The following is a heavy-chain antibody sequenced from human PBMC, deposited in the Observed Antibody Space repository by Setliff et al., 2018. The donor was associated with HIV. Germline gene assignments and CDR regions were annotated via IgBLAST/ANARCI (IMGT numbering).Heavy chain of an antibody. CDR2: IKQDGSEK. J-gene: IGHJ4*02. V-gene: IGHV3-7*01. CDR1: GGSFSGYY. Sequence: ETLSLTCAVYGGSFSGYYWNWIRQAPGKGLEWVANIKQDGSEKYYVDSVKGRFTISRDNAKNSLYLQMNSLRAEDTAVYYCATDIVATLDYWGQGTLVTVSS. CDR3: ATDIVATLDY. D-gene: IGHD5-12*01.